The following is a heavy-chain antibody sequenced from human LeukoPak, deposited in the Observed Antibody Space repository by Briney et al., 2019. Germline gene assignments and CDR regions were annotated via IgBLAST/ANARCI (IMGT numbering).Heavy chain of an antibody. CDR1: GDSVRNDFYY. CDR2: LSHAGNT. Sequence: ETVSLTCSVSGDSVRNDFYYWGWIRQPPGKGLEWVACLSHAGNTWYNPSLASRLSISVDTSKNQFSLKFSSVTAADTALYWCARHNAPRRVGFDFWGHGNLVTVSS. D-gene: IGHD2-2*01. CDR3: ARHNAPRRVGFDF. V-gene: IGHV4-39*01. J-gene: IGHJ4*01.